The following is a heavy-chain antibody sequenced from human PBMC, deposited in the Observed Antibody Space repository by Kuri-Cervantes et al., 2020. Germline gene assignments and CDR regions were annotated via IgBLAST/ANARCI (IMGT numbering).Heavy chain of an antibody. V-gene: IGHV4-61*10. D-gene: IGHD3-16*01. CDR3: AASGGRVLDY. J-gene: IGHJ4*02. CDR1: GGSISSGSYY. Sequence: SETLSLTCTVSGGSISSGSYYWSWIRQPAGKGLERIGYIYYSGSTNYNPSLKSRVTISVDTSKNQFSLKPSSVTAADTAVYYCAASGGRVLDYWGQGTLVTVSS. CDR2: IYYSGST.